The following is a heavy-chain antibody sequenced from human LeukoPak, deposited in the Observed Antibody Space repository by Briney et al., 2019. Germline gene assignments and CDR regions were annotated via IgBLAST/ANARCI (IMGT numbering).Heavy chain of an antibody. D-gene: IGHD4-17*01. CDR3: AREGEGYGDSVHAFDI. Sequence: KASETLSLTCTVSGGSISSSSYYWGWIRQPPGKGLEWIGTIYYSGSTYYNPSLKSRVTISVDTSKNQFSLKLSSVTAADTAVYYCAREGEGYGDSVHAFDIWGQGTMVTVSS. J-gene: IGHJ3*02. V-gene: IGHV4-39*07. CDR1: GGSISSSSYY. CDR2: IYYSGST.